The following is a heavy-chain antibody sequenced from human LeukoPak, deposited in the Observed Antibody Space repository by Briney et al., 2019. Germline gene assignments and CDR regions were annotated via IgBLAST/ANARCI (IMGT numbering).Heavy chain of an antibody. CDR2: IYYSGST. Sequence: SETLSLTCAVYGGSFSGYYWSWIRQPPGKGLEWIGYIYYSGSTYYNPSLKSRVTISVDTSKNQFSLKLSSVTAADTAVYYCARDDGWLRVDYWGQGTLVTVSS. V-gene: IGHV4-30-4*08. CDR3: ARDDGWLRVDY. J-gene: IGHJ4*02. CDR1: GGSFSGYY. D-gene: IGHD5-12*01.